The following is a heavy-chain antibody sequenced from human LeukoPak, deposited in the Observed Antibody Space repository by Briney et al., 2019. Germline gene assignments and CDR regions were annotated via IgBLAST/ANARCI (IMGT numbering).Heavy chain of an antibody. J-gene: IGHJ4*02. V-gene: IGHV3-30-3*01. CDR3: ATPKGGSGSHRAPLEY. CDR2: ISDDGSNE. D-gene: IGHD3-10*01. CDR1: GFTFSSYA. Sequence: GGSLRLSCAASGFTFSSYAMHWVRQAPGKGLEWVAIISDDGSNEYYADSVKGRFTISRDNSKNTLYLQMNSLRAEDTAVYYCATPKGGSGSHRAPLEYWGQGTLVTVST.